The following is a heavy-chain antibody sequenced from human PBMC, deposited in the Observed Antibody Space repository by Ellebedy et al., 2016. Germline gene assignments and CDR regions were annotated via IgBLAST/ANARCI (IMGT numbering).Heavy chain of an antibody. CDR2: IGSTSSTI. CDR3: ARDSIAARPHFDY. CDR1: GFTFSSYA. Sequence: GGSLRLSCAASGFTFSSYAMNWVRQAPGKGLEWISYIGSTSSTISYADVVKGRFAISRDNSRNTLYLQLDGLRVEDTALYYCARDSIAARPHFDYWGQGTPVTVSA. V-gene: IGHV3-48*01. J-gene: IGHJ4*02. D-gene: IGHD6-6*01.